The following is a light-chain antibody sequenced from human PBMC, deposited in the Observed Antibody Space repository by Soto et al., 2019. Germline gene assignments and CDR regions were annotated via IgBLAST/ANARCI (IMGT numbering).Light chain of an antibody. J-gene: IGLJ3*02. Sequence: QSALTQPASVSGSPGQSITISCTGTSSDVGGYNYVSWYQQHPGKPPKLMIYDVSNRPSGVSNRFSGSKSGNTASLTISGLQAEDEADYYCSSYTSSSTLDWVFGGGTKLTVL. CDR1: SSDVGGYNY. V-gene: IGLV2-14*01. CDR3: SSYTSSSTLDWV. CDR2: DVS.